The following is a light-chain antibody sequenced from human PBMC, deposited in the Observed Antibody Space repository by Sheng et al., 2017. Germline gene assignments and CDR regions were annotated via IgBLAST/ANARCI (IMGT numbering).Light chain of an antibody. CDR2: GKN. V-gene: IGLV3-19*01. CDR1: SLRSYF. Sequence: SSELTQDPAVSVALGQTVRITCHGDSLRSYFASWYQQKPGQAPVLVVYGKNNRPSGIPDRISGSSSGNTASLTITGAQAEDEADYYCNSRDSSGNHWXFGGGTKLTVL. J-gene: IGLJ3*02. CDR3: NSRDSSGNHWX.